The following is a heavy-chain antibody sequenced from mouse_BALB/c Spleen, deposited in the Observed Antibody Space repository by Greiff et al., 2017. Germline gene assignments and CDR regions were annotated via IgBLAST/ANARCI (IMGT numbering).Heavy chain of an antibody. V-gene: IGHV1S34*01. Sequence: LVKTGASVKISCKASGYSFTGYYMHWVKQSHGKSLEWIGYISCYNGATSYNQKFKGKATFTVDTSSSTAYMQFNSLTSEDSAVYYCAKQDPHNYGSRYAMDYWGQGTSVTVSS. CDR1: GYSFTGYY. CDR3: AKQDPHNYGSRYAMDY. D-gene: IGHD1-1*01. J-gene: IGHJ4*01. CDR2: ISCYNGAT.